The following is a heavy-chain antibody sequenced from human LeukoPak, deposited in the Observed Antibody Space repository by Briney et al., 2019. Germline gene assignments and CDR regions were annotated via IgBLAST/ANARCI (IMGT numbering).Heavy chain of an antibody. J-gene: IGHJ4*02. V-gene: IGHV3-21*01. D-gene: IGHD2-21*02. CDR3: ARDRGVVTVEN. CDR2: ISSSSSYI. Sequence: PGGSLRLSCAASGFTFSSYSMNWVRQAPGKGLEWVSSISSSSSYIYYADSVKGRFTISRDDAKNSLYLQMNSLRAEDTAVYYCARDRGVVTVENWGQGTLVTVSS. CDR1: GFTFSSYS.